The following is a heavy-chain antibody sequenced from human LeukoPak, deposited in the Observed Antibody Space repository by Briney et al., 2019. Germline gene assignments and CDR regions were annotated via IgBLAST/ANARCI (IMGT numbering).Heavy chain of an antibody. D-gene: IGHD3-10*01. CDR2: ISANNGNT. CDR3: ARDSVDGSGTYYNDSPDY. Sequence: ASVKVSCMASVYTSRSYGNSRVPHAPSKELEWMGCISANNGNTDYAQILVGRLIMTTDTSTSTAYMELRSLRSDDTAVYYCARDSVDGSGTYYNDSPDYWGQGNLVTVSP. CDR1: VYTSRSYG. J-gene: IGHJ4*02. V-gene: IGHV1-18*01.